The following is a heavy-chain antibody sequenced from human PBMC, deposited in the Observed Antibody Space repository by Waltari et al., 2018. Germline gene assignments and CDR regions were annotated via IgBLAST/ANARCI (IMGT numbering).Heavy chain of an antibody. J-gene: IGHJ5*02. V-gene: IGHV5-51*01. CDR1: GYSFTSYW. CDR2: IYPGDSAT. Sequence: EVQLVQSGAEVKKPGESLKISCKGSGYSFTSYWIGWVRQMPGKGLEWMGIIYPGDSATRYSPSCEGQVTISADKSISTAYLQWSSLKASDTAMYYCARLSTEYSSSQSWFDPWGQGTLVTVSS. CDR3: ARLSTEYSSSQSWFDP. D-gene: IGHD6-6*01.